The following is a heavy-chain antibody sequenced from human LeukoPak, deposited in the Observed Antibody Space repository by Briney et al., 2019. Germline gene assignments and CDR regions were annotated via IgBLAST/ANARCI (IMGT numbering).Heavy chain of an antibody. Sequence: SGGSLRLSCAASGFTFSTYEMNWVRQAPGKGLEWVSYISTSGTTMYYADSVKGRFTISRDNAKNSLYLQMNSLRAEDTAVYYCARAGYGNFDYWGQGTLVTVSS. CDR3: ARAGYGNFDY. J-gene: IGHJ4*02. V-gene: IGHV3-48*03. D-gene: IGHD5-12*01. CDR2: ISTSGTTM. CDR1: GFTFSTYE.